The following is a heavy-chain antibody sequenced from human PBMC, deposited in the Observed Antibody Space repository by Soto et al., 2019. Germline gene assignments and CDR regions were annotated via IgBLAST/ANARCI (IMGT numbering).Heavy chain of an antibody. CDR1: GFPFSSYA. Sequence: GGSLRLSCASSGFPFSSYAMIWVRQATGKGLDWVSAIIGSGGSAYYSASVKGRFTISRDNSKNTLYLQMXPLRAEDTPVYYCAKNAVVPAMLPNPDYWGQGTRVTVSS. V-gene: IGHV3-23*01. D-gene: IGHD2-2*01. CDR3: AKNAVVPAMLPNPDY. J-gene: IGHJ4*02. CDR2: IIGSGGSA.